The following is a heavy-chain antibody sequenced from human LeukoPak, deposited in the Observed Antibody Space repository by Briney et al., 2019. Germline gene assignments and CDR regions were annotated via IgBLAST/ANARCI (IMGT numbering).Heavy chain of an antibody. CDR1: GFTFSSYS. V-gene: IGHV3-21*01. Sequence: GGSLRLSCAASGFTFSSYSMNWVRKAPGKGLEWVSFIDTSADYIYYGDSMRGRFTISRDNAKNSLYLQMNGLRAEDTAVYYCARGRSITLLRGVAMSDGFDIWGQGTMVTVSS. CDR3: ARGRSITLLRGVAMSDGFDI. CDR2: IDTSADYI. J-gene: IGHJ3*02. D-gene: IGHD3-10*01.